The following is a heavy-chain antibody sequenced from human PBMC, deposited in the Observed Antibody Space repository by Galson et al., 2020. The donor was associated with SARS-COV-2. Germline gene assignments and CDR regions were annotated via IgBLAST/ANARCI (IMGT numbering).Heavy chain of an antibody. V-gene: IGHV4-4*07. CDR1: GGSISSYY. D-gene: IGHD3-9*01. CDR3: ARGLTGVYAFDI. J-gene: IGHJ3*02. CDR2: LYTSGST. Sequence: SETLSLTCTVSGGSISSYYWSWIRQPAGKGLEWIGRLYTSGSTNYNPSLKSRVTMSVDTSKNQFSLNLSSVTAADTTVYYCARGLTGVYAFDIWGQGTMVTVSS.